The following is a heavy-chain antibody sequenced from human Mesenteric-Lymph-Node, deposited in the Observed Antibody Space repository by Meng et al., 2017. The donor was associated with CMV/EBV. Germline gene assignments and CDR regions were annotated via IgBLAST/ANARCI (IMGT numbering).Heavy chain of an antibody. D-gene: IGHD3-22*01. V-gene: IGHV1-2*02. CDR1: GYTTTGKY. J-gene: IGHJ4*02. Sequence: ASGYTTTGKYMHWERHAPGQGLEWMGWTHPNSGGTNYAQKFQGRVTMTRDTSISTAYMELSRLRSEDTAVYYCARDSDISGYYYTDYWGQGTLVTVSS. CDR3: ARDSDISGYYYTDY. CDR2: THPNSGGT.